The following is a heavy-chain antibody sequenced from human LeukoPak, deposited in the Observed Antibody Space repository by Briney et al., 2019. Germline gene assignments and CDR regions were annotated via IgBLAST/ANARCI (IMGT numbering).Heavy chain of an antibody. CDR3: ARGNSGSSYVEYYYGMDV. CDR2: IYSGGRT. CDR1: GCIVSSNY. D-gene: IGHD1-26*01. V-gene: IGHV3-53*01. Sequence: GGSLRLSCAASGCIVSSNYMSWVRQAPGKGLEWVSVIYSGGRTYYADSVKGRFTISRDNSKNTLYLQMNSLRAEDTAVYYCARGNSGSSYVEYYYGMDVWGQGTTVTVSS. J-gene: IGHJ6*02.